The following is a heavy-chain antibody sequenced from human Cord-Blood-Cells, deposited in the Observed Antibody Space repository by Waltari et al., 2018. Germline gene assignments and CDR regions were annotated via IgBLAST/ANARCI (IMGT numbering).Heavy chain of an antibody. Sequence: QVQLQESGPGLVKPSETLSLTCTAPGGSISSSFWPWIRQPPGKGLEWIGYIYYSGSTNYNPSLKSRVTISVYTSKNQFSLKLSSVTAADTAVYYCAGGGDYWFDPWGQGTLVTVSS. V-gene: IGHV4-59*08. J-gene: IGHJ5*02. CDR3: AGGGDYWFDP. CDR2: IYYSGST. D-gene: IGHD4-17*01. CDR1: GGSISSSF.